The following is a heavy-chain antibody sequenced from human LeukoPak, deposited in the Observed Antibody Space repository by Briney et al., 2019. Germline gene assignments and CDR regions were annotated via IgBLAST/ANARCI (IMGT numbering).Heavy chain of an antibody. J-gene: IGHJ3*02. Sequence: PSETLSLTCTVSGGSISSGSYYWSWIRQPAGKGLEWIGRIYTSGRSTNCHPSLKSRVTISLDTSKNQFSLNLSSVTAADTAVYYCARTPAGESDAFDIWGQGTMVTVSS. CDR2: IYTSGRST. D-gene: IGHD1-26*01. CDR3: ARTPAGESDAFDI. V-gene: IGHV4-61*02. CDR1: GGSISSGSYY.